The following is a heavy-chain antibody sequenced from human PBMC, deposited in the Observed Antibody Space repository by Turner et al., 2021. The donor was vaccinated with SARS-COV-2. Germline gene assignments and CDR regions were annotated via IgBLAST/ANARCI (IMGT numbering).Heavy chain of an antibody. Sequence: QFQLQQLGAGLLKPSETLSLTCSVYGGSFSVYYWSFIRQPPGKGLEWIGEINHRGNTNNNPSIQSRVITSVDTSKNHFSMKLTSVTDAETAVYYCARGRDDYIWGSPTPTYYFDYWGQGTLVTVSS. J-gene: IGHJ4*02. CDR1: GGSFSVYY. V-gene: IGHV4-34*01. D-gene: IGHD3-16*01. CDR3: ARGRDDYIWGSPTPTYYFDY. CDR2: INHRGNT.